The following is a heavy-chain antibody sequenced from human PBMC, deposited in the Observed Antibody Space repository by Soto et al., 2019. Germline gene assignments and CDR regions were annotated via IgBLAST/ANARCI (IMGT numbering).Heavy chain of an antibody. CDR2: INPNSGGT. Sequence: ASVKVSCKASGYTFTGYYMHWVRQAPGQGLEWMGWINPNSGGTNYAQKFQGRVTMTRDTSISTAYMELSRLRSDDTAVYYCARGDILNGYYFEYWGQGTLVIVSS. J-gene: IGHJ4*02. CDR3: ARGDILNGYYFEY. V-gene: IGHV1-2*02. CDR1: GYTFTGYY. D-gene: IGHD3-9*01.